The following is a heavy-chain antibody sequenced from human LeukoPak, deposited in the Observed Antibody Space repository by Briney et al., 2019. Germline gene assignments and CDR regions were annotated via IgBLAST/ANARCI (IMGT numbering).Heavy chain of an antibody. J-gene: IGHJ6*03. Sequence: GGSLRLSCAASGFTFSSYSMNWVRQAPGKGLEWVSSISSSSSYIYYADSVKGRFTISRDNAKNSLYLQMNSLRAEDTAVYYCARDNYYDSSGYYYVGGYYYYYMDVWGKGTTVTVSS. D-gene: IGHD3-22*01. CDR3: ARDNYYDSSGYYYVGGYYYYYMDV. CDR1: GFTFSSYS. V-gene: IGHV3-21*01. CDR2: ISSSSSYI.